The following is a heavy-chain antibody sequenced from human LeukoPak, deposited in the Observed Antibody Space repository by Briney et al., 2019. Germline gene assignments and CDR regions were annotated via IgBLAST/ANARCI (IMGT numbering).Heavy chain of an antibody. J-gene: IGHJ4*02. Sequence: ASVKVSCKASGYTFTGYYMHWVRQAPGQGLEWMGRINPNSGGTNYAQKFQGRVTMTRDTSISTAYMELSRLRSDDTAVCYCARDGATYYYGSGSSSSPVDYWGQGTLVTVSS. CDR1: GYTFTGYY. D-gene: IGHD3-10*01. CDR2: INPNSGGT. CDR3: ARDGATYYYGSGSSSSPVDY. V-gene: IGHV1-2*06.